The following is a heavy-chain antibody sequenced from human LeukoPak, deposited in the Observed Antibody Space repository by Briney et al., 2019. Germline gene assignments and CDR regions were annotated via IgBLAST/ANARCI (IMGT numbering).Heavy chain of an antibody. V-gene: IGHV1-2*02. CDR2: INPNSGGT. CDR1: GYTFTGYY. J-gene: IGHJ4*02. D-gene: IGHD4-17*01. CDR3: ARLHTVTTSYYFDY. Sequence: ASVKVSCKASGYTFTGYYMHWVRQAPGQGLEWMGWINPNSGGTNYAQKLQGRVTMTRDTSISTAYMELSRLRSDDTAVYYCARLHTVTTSYYFDYWGQGTLVTVSS.